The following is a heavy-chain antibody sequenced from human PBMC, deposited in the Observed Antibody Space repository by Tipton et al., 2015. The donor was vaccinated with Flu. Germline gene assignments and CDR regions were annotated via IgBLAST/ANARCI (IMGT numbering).Heavy chain of an antibody. CDR2: IYYSGST. V-gene: IGHV4-31*03. CDR1: GGSISSGGYY. J-gene: IGHJ6*02. D-gene: IGHD6-6*01. CDR3: ARGVPYSSSSYLVGLYYYYGMDV. Sequence: TLSLTCTVSGGSISSGGYYWSWIRQHPGKGLEWIGYIYYSGSTYYNPSLKSRVTISVDTSKNQFSLKLSSVTAADTAVYYCARGVPYSSSSYLVGLYYYYGMDVWGQGTTVTVSS.